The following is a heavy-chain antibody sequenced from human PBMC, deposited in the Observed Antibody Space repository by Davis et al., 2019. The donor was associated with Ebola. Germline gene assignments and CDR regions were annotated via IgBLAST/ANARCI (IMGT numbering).Heavy chain of an antibody. CDR1: GFTFSKYD. D-gene: IGHD2-2*01. Sequence: GGSLRLSCAASGFTFSKYDMTWVRQAPGKGLEWVSVISGSGGSTYYADSVQGRFTISRDNSKNTLFLQMNSLRAEDTAVYYCAILGYCSSTSCYGAFDIWGQGTMVTVSS. CDR3: AILGYCSSTSCYGAFDI. V-gene: IGHV3-23*01. J-gene: IGHJ3*02. CDR2: ISGSGGST.